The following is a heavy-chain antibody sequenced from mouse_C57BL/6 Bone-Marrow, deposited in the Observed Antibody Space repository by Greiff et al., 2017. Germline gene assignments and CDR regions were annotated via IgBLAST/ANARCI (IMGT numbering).Heavy chain of an antibody. Sequence: QVQLQQSGAELVRPGTSVKVSCKASGYAFTNYLIEWVKQRPGQGLEWIGVINPGSGGTNYNEKFKGKATLTADKSSSTAYMQLSSLTSEDSAVYFCARSKNWGSWFAYGGQGTRVTVSA. D-gene: IGHD4-1*01. CDR2: INPGSGGT. CDR1: GYAFTNYL. CDR3: ARSKNWGSWFAY. V-gene: IGHV1-54*01. J-gene: IGHJ3*01.